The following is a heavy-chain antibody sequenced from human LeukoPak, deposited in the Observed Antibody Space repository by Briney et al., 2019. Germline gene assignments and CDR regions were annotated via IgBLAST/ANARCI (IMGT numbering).Heavy chain of an antibody. CDR1: GFTSDDYG. D-gene: IGHD5-24*01. V-gene: IGHV3-20*01. CDR3: ARGRRDGYNYAFDI. Sequence: GGSLRLSCAASGFTSDDYGMSWVRQAPGKGLEWFSGINWNGGSTGYADSVKGRFTISRDNAKNSLYLQMNSLRAEDTALYHCARGRRDGYNYAFDIWGQGTMVTVSS. CDR2: INWNGGST. J-gene: IGHJ3*02.